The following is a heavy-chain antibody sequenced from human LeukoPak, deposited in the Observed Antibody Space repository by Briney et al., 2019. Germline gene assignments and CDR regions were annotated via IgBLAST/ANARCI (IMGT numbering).Heavy chain of an antibody. CDR2: IYYSGST. Sequence: PSQTLSLTCTVSGGSISSGGYYWSWIRQHPGKGLEWIGYIYYSGSTYYNPSLKSRVTIPVDTSKNQFSLKLSSVTAADTAVYYCARDQGQWELGMDIWGQGTMVTVSS. J-gene: IGHJ3*02. CDR3: ARDQGQWELGMDI. D-gene: IGHD1-26*01. CDR1: GGSISSGGYY. V-gene: IGHV4-31*03.